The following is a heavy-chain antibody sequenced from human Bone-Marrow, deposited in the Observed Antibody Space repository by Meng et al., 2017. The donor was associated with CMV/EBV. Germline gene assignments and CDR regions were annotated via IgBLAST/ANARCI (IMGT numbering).Heavy chain of an antibody. CDR1: GFTFSNAW. CDR2: IKSKTDGGTT. Sequence: GESLKISCAASGFTFSNAWMSWVRQAPGKGLEWVGRIKSKTDGGTTDYAAPVKGRFTISRDDSKNTLYLQMNSLKTEDTAVYYCTTTETIGYCSSTSCSPLDYWGQGTLATFSS. V-gene: IGHV3-15*01. D-gene: IGHD2-2*01. CDR3: TTTETIGYCSSTSCSPLDY. J-gene: IGHJ4*02.